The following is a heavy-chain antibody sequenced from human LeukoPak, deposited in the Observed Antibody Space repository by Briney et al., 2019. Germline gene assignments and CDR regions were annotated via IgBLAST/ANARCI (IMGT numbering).Heavy chain of an antibody. D-gene: IGHD2-2*01. CDR3: GRSGPGAYYYFDY. Sequence: PSETLSLTCAVSGGSISSSNWWSWVRQPPGKGLEGIGEIYHSGSTNYNPSLKSRVTTSVDKSKNQFSLKLSSVTDADTGVYYCGRSGPGAYYYFDYWGQGTLVTVSS. V-gene: IGHV4-4*02. CDR2: IYHSGST. CDR1: GGSISSSNW. J-gene: IGHJ4*02.